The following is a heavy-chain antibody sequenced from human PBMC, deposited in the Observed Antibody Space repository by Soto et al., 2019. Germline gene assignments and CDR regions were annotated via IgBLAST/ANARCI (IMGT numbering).Heavy chain of an antibody. J-gene: IGHJ4*02. CDR1: GYSFTAYF. Sequence: ASVKVSCKGSGYSFTAYFLHWVRQAPGQGLEWIGIVHPSGGNTNYAQNLQGRVTMTWDTSPAKVYMEISRLRSDDTAVYYCATARYTSSSFFFDYRSQRNLVTVSS. D-gene: IGHD3-9*01. CDR3: ATARYTSSSFFFDY. CDR2: VHPSGGNT. V-gene: IGHV1-46*01.